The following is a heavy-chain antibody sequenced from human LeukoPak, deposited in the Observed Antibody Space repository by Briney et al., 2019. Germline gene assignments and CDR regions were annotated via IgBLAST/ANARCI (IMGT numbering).Heavy chain of an antibody. CDR3: AREVAVAGGFDP. Sequence: SETLSLTCTVSGGSISSYYWSWIRQPPGKGLEWIGYIYYSGSTNYNPSLKSRVTISVDTSKNQFSLKLSSVTAADTAVYYCAREVAVAGGFDPWGQGTLVTVSS. D-gene: IGHD6-19*01. CDR1: GGSISSYY. J-gene: IGHJ5*02. V-gene: IGHV4-59*01. CDR2: IYYSGST.